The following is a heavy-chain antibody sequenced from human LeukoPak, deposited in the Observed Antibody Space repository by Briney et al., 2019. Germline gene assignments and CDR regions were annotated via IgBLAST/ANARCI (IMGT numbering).Heavy chain of an antibody. Sequence: PGGSLRLSCAASGLIFSTSAMTWVRQAPGKGLDWVSYITASGTTYYADSVKGRFTISRDISNNTLYLQMNGLRAEDTALYYCAKDRYDTSVWPYYYAMDVWGQGTTVTVSS. CDR1: GLIFSTSA. CDR3: AKDRYDTSVWPYYYAMDV. CDR2: ITASGTT. D-gene: IGHD3-22*01. J-gene: IGHJ6*02. V-gene: IGHV3-23*01.